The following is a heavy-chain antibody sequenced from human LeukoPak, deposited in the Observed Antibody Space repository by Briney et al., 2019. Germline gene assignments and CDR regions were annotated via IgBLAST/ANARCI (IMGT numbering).Heavy chain of an antibody. D-gene: IGHD6-19*01. CDR3: AKDKLRDSSGWYYFDY. CDR2: ISWNSGSI. J-gene: IGHJ4*02. V-gene: IGHV3-9*01. Sequence: GGSLRLSCAASGFTFDDYAMHWVRQAPGKGLEWVSGISWNSGSIGYADSVKGRFTISRDNAKNSLYLQMNSLRAEDTALYYCAKDKLRDSSGWYYFDYWGQGTLDTVSS. CDR1: GFTFDDYA.